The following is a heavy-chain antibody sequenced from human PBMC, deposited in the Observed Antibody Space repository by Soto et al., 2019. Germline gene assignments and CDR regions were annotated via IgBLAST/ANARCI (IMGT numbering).Heavy chain of an antibody. CDR3: TRREVLDDGMDV. Sequence: GGSLRLSCAASGFTFSGSAMHWVRQASGKGLEWVGRIRSKANSYATAYAASVKGRFTISRDDSKNTAYLQMNSLKTEDTAVYYCTRREVLDDGMDVWGQGTMVTVSS. D-gene: IGHD1-1*01. V-gene: IGHV3-73*01. CDR2: IRSKANSYAT. CDR1: GFTFSGSA. J-gene: IGHJ6*02.